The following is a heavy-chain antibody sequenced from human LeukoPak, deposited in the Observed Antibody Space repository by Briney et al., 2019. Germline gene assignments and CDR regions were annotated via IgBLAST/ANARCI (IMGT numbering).Heavy chain of an antibody. V-gene: IGHV3-30-3*01. CDR1: GFTFSSYA. CDR2: ISYDGSNK. CDR3: ARDPEDGVY. D-gene: IGHD3-10*01. Sequence: QPGGSLRLSCAASGFTFSSYAMHWVRQAPGKGLEWVAVISYDGSNKYYADSVKGRFTISRDNSKNTLYLQMNSLRAEDTAVYYCARDPEDGVYWGQGTLVTVSS. J-gene: IGHJ4*02.